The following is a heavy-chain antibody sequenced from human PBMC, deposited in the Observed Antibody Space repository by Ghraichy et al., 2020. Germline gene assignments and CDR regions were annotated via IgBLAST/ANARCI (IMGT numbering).Heavy chain of an antibody. CDR1: GFIFSNYA. Sequence: GESLNISCAASGFIFSNYAMTWVRQAPGKGLEWVSSITGTGANTYYEDSVKGRFTISRDNSKNTLYLQMNSLRAEETAVYYCAKDDYCSGATCATYYYYGLDLWGQGTTVTVSS. V-gene: IGHV3-23*01. J-gene: IGHJ6*02. CDR2: ITGTGANT. D-gene: IGHD2-15*01. CDR3: AKDDYCSGATCATYYYYGLDL.